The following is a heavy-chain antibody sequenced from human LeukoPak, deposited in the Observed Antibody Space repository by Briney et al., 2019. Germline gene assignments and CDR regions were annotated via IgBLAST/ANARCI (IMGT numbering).Heavy chain of an antibody. V-gene: IGHV1-2*02. D-gene: IGHD2-21*01. J-gene: IGHJ4*02. CDR1: GYSSTEYY. CDR3: VSWAGGNSDVASFDY. Sequence: ASVKVSCKASGYSSTEYYIHWVRQAPGQGFEWMGWITHKSGTTKFAPKFQGRVTLTRDTSITTAYMELSNLTSDDTAAYYCVSWAGGNSDVASFDYWGQGTLVTVSS. CDR2: ITHKSGTT.